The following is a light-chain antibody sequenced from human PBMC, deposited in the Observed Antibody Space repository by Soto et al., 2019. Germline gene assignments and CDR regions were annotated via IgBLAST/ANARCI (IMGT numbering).Light chain of an antibody. Sequence: DKEMTQSPATLSASPGERATISCRASQNVNTSLAWYQQKPGQAPRLLIFDAFTRATGIPARFSGSASGTDFTLTISSLQSEDFAGYYCQHSDKWPLTFGGGTKVEIK. CDR1: QNVNTS. J-gene: IGKJ4*01. CDR2: DAF. V-gene: IGKV3-15*01. CDR3: QHSDKWPLT.